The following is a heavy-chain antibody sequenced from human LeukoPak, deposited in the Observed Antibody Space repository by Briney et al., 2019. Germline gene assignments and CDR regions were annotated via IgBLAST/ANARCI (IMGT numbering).Heavy chain of an antibody. V-gene: IGHV3-7*01. CDR1: GFTFSGAW. J-gene: IGHJ4*02. Sequence: GGSVRLSCTASGFTFSGAWMTWVRQAPGKGLEWVANIREDGTEKNYVDSVKGRFTISRDNAKNSLFLQMSNLRDDDTAIYYCARHVGISFWGQGTLVTVSS. CDR2: IREDGTEK. D-gene: IGHD7-27*01. CDR3: ARHVGISF.